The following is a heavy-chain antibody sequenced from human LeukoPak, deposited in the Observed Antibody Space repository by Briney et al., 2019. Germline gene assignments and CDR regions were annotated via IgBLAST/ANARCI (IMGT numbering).Heavy chain of an antibody. CDR2: ISSSGSTI. V-gene: IGHV3-48*03. CDR3: ARISGAKRWFDP. J-gene: IGHJ5*02. CDR1: GFTFSSYE. D-gene: IGHD4/OR15-4a*01. Sequence: GGSLRLSCAASGFTFSSYEMNWVRQAPGKGLEWVSYISSSGSTIYYANSVKGRFTISRDNAKNSLYLQMNSLRAEDTAVYYCARISGAKRWFDPWGQGTLVTVSS.